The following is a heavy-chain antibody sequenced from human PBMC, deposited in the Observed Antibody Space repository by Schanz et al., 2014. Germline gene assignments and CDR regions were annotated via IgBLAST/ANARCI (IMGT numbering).Heavy chain of an antibody. J-gene: IGHJ4*02. V-gene: IGHV3-21*05. CDR1: GFTFSNYG. CDR3: AKVAPAATYRDS. D-gene: IGHD2-2*01. CDR2: ISSTSSYI. Sequence: VQLVESGGDLVKPGGSLRLSCEASGFTFSNYGMNWVRQAPEKGLEWVSYISSTSSYIFYADSVKGRFTISRDNAKNSLFLQMHSLRADDTAVYYCAKVAPAATYRDSWGLGTLVTVSS.